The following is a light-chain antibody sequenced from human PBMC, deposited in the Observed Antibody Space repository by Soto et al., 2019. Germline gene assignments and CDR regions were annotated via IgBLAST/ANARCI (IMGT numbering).Light chain of an antibody. Sequence: IQMTQSPSTLSGSVGDRVTITCRASQTISSWLAWYQQKPGKAPKLLIYKASTLKSGVPSRFSGSGFGTEFRLTISSLQPDDSATYYCQQYSTYSGTFGQGTKVDIK. CDR1: QTISSW. V-gene: IGKV1-5*03. CDR2: KAS. CDR3: QQYSTYSGT. J-gene: IGKJ1*01.